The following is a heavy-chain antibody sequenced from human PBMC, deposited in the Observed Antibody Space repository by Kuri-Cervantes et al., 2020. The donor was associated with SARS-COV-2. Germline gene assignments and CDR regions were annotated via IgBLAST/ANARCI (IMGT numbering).Heavy chain of an antibody. Sequence: GESLKISCAASGFTFSSYSMNWVRQAPGKGLEWVGFIRSKAYGGTTEYAASVKGRFTISRDDSKSIAYLQMNSLKSEDTAVYYCTRDDFWSGYYTSWGQGTLVTVSS. CDR1: GFTFSSYS. V-gene: IGHV3-49*04. CDR2: IRSKAYGGTT. CDR3: TRDDFWSGYYTS. J-gene: IGHJ5*02. D-gene: IGHD3-3*01.